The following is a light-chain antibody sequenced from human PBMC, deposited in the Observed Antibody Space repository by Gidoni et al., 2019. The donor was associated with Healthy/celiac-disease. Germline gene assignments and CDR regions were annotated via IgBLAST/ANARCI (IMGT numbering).Light chain of an antibody. J-gene: IGKJ2*01. V-gene: IGKV1-5*01. CDR2: DAS. Sequence: DIQLTQSPSTLSASVGDSVTITCRARQSISSWLAWYQQKPGKAPKLLIYDASSLESGVPSRFSGSGSGTDFTITSSSLQPDDFATYYCQQYNSYPYTFGQGTKLEIK. CDR3: QQYNSYPYT. CDR1: QSISSW.